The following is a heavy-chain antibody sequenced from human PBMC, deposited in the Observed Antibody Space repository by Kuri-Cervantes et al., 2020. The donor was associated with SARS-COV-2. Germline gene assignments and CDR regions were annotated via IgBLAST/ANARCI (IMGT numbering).Heavy chain of an antibody. V-gene: IGHV4-59*12. J-gene: IGHJ4*01. CDR2: IYYSGST. CDR1: GGSISSCY. CDR3: ARAFAWSSSAKGSLDY. Sequence: SETLSLTCTVSGGSISSCYWSWIRQPPGKGLEWIGYIYYSGSTENNPSLKSRVTISVDTSKNQFYLKLSSVTAANTAVFYGARAFAWSSSAKGSLDYWGQGTMVTVSS. D-gene: IGHD6-19*01.